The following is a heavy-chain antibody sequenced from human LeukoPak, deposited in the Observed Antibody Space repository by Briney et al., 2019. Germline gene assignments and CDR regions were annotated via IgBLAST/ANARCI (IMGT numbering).Heavy chain of an antibody. CDR3: AREDYCSGGSCYSGYFQH. D-gene: IGHD2-15*01. Sequence: PSETLSLTCGVSGGSTSSGDYYWSWIRQPPGKGLEWIGHIYYSGSTHHNPSLKSRVTISVDTSKNQFSLKLSSVTATDTAVYYCAREDYCSGGSCYSGYFQHWGQGTLVTVSS. V-gene: IGHV4-30-4*01. CDR1: GGSTSSGDYY. J-gene: IGHJ1*01. CDR2: IYYSGST.